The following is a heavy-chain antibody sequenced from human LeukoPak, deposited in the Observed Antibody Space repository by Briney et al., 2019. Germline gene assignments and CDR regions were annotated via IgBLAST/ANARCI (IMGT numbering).Heavy chain of an antibody. J-gene: IGHJ4*02. CDR1: GFTFSSYE. CDR3: AKEGSSWSTFDY. V-gene: IGHV3-48*03. D-gene: IGHD6-13*01. CDR2: ISSSGSTI. Sequence: GGSLRLPCAASGFTFSSYEMNWVRQAPGKGLEWVSYISSSGSTIYYADSVKGRFTISRDNAKNSLYLQMNSLRAEDMALYYCAKEGSSWSTFDYWGQGTLVTVSS.